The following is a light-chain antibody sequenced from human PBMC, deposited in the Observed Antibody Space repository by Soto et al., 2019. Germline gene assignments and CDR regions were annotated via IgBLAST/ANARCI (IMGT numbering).Light chain of an antibody. V-gene: IGLV3-21*04. CDR2: YDS. J-gene: IGLJ2*01. CDR1: NIGSKS. CDR3: QVWDSSSDHRGLV. Sequence: SYELTQPPSVSVAPGKTARITWGGNNIGSKSVHWYQQKPGQAPVLVIYYDSDRPSGIPERFSGSNSGNTATLTISRGEAGDEADYYCQVWDSSSDHRGLVFGGGTKLTVL.